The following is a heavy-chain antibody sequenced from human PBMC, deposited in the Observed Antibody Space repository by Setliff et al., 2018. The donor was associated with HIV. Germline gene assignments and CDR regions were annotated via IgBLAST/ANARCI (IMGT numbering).Heavy chain of an antibody. CDR2: IFYSGST. CDR3: ARGLQRKNGLHSYYYYMDI. D-gene: IGHD6-25*01. V-gene: IGHV4-31*03. CDR1: GGSISSGGYY. Sequence: SETLSLTCTVSGGSISSGGYYWSWIRQHPGKGLEWIGYIFYSGSTYYNPSLKSRVTLSVDTSKNQVSLKVNYVTAADTALYFCARGLQRKNGLHSYYYYMDIWGKGTTVTVSS. J-gene: IGHJ6*03.